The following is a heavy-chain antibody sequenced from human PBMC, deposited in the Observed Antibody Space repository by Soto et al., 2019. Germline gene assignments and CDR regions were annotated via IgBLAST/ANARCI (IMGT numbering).Heavy chain of an antibody. D-gene: IGHD2-15*01. Sequence: EVQLVESGGGLVQPGGSLRLSCAASGFSVSSTYMNWVRQAPWKGLEWVAVISNRGDTHYADSVKGRFSLSRDISDNTLHLQMSSLSAEDTAVYYCAREPRYCSGGSCSITGDAYDIWGQGTMVTVSS. CDR2: ISNRGDT. J-gene: IGHJ3*02. CDR1: GFSVSSTY. V-gene: IGHV3-66*01. CDR3: AREPRYCSGGSCSITGDAYDI.